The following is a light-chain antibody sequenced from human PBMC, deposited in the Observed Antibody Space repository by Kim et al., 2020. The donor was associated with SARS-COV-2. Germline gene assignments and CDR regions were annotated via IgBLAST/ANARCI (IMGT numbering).Light chain of an antibody. Sequence: GQSITISCTGTSSDVGGYNYVTWYQQHPGKAPKIMIYEVSNRPSGVAKRFSGSKSGNTASLTISGLQAEDEADYYCSSYTSSNTYVFGTGTNVTVL. J-gene: IGLJ1*01. CDR2: EVS. CDR1: SSDVGGYNY. CDR3: SSYTSSNTYV. V-gene: IGLV2-14*01.